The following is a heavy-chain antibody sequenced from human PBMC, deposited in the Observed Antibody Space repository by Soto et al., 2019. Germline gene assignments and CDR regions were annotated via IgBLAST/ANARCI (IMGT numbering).Heavy chain of an antibody. CDR2: IYTSGST. V-gene: IGHV4-4*07. CDR1: GGSISSYY. CDR3: AGRRDDYYGSGSYYAAYDAFDM. J-gene: IGHJ3*02. Sequence: XETLSLTCTVSGGSISSYYWSWIRQPAGKGLDWIGRIYTSGSTNYNPSLKSRVTMSVDTSKNQFSLKLSSVTAADTAVYYCAGRRDDYYGSGSYYAAYDAFDMWAQGTMVTVSS. D-gene: IGHD3-10*01.